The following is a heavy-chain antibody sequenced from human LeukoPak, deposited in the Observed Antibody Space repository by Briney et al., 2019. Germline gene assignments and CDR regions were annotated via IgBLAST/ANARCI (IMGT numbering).Heavy chain of an antibody. CDR3: ARHMKYYYYYMDV. J-gene: IGHJ6*03. CDR2: VYYSGCT. CDR1: GGSISSSDSSY. V-gene: IGHV4-39*01. D-gene: IGHD3-16*01. Sequence: PSETLSLTCTVSGGSISSSDSSYWGWIRQPPGKGLEWIGSVYYSGCTYYNPSLKSRVTTSVDTSKNQFSLKLSSVTAADTAVYYCARHMKYYYYYMDVWGKGTTVTVSS.